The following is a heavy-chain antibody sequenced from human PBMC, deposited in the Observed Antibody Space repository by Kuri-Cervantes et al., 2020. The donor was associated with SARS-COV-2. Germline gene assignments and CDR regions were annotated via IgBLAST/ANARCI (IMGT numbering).Heavy chain of an antibody. CDR3: AKINWNDPLHS. D-gene: IGHD1-1*01. J-gene: IGHJ4*02. V-gene: IGHV3-23*01. CDR2: ISGGGDDT. Sequence: GESLKISCAASGFTCSNCPLSWVRQAPGKGLEWGSAISGGGDDTRYADPVKDRFTISRDNSKNTLYLQMNSLRAEDTAVYYCAKINWNDPLHSWGQGSLVTVSS. CDR1: GFTCSNCP.